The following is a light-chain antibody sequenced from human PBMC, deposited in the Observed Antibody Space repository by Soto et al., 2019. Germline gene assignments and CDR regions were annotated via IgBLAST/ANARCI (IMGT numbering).Light chain of an antibody. CDR2: TNN. CDR3: ATWDDSMNVV. V-gene: IGLV1-44*01. Sequence: QSVLTQPPSVSGAPGQRVTISCSGSSSNFGSNTVNWYQQLPGTAPKVLIYTNNERPSEVPDRFSGSKSGTSASLAISGLQSEDEADYYCATWDDSMNVVFGGGTKVTVL. J-gene: IGLJ2*01. CDR1: SSNFGSNT.